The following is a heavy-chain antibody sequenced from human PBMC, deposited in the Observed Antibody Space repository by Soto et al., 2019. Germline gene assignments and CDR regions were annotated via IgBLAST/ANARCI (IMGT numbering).Heavy chain of an antibody. CDR1: DDFIISYY. CDR3: ARDRPVGPLAYKGDDGMDV. V-gene: IGHV4-59*04. Sequence: SETLSLTCTVSDDFIISYYWNWIGHIYYSGAKYLSEALEGRVTMSLDTSKNQFSMHLRSVTAADTATYFCARDRPVGPLAYKGDDGMDVWGQGTTVTVSS. J-gene: IGHJ6*02. D-gene: IGHD1-20*01. CDR2: YYSGAK.